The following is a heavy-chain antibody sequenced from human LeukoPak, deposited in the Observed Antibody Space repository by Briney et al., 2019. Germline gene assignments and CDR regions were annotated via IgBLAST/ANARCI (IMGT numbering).Heavy chain of an antibody. CDR3: AELGITMSGGV. CDR2: ISSSGSHI. Sequence: GGSLRLSCAASGFTFSRYEMNWVRQAPGKGLEWVSYISSSGSHIYYADSVKGRLTISRDNAENSLYLQMNSLRAEDTAVYYCAELGITMSGGVWRKGTTVTISS. J-gene: IGHJ6*04. D-gene: IGHD3-10*02. V-gene: IGHV3-48*03. CDR1: GFTFSRYE.